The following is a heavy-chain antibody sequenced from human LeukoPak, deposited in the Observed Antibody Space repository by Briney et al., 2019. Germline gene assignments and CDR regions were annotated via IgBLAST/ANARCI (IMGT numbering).Heavy chain of an antibody. CDR2: ISAYNGNT. CDR3: ARQGFGELSGYYMDV. CDR1: GYTFTSYG. V-gene: IGHV1-18*01. J-gene: IGHJ6*03. Sequence: ASVKVSCKASGYTFTSYGISWVRQAPGQGLEWMGWISAYNGNTNYAQKLQGRVTMTTDTSTSTAYMELRSLRSEYTAVYYCARQGFGELSGYYMDVWGKGTTVTVSS. D-gene: IGHD3-10*01.